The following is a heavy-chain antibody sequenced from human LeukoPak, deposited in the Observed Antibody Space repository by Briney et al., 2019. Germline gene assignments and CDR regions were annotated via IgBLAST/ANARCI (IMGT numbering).Heavy chain of an antibody. CDR1: GDSSSNTIFY. CDR3: ARDSYGSGSYYSWAFDI. CDR2: IHYSGTT. Sequence: SETLSLTCTVSGDSSSNTIFYWGWIRQPPGKGLEWIGSIHYSGTTHYNPSLKSQVTISVDTSKNQFSLKLTSVTAADTAVYYCARDSYGSGSYYSWAFDIWGQGTMVTVSS. J-gene: IGHJ3*02. V-gene: IGHV4-39*07. D-gene: IGHD3-10*01.